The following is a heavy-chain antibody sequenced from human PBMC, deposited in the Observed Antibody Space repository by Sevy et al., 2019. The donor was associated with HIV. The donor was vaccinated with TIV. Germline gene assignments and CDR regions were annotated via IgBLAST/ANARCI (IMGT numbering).Heavy chain of an antibody. J-gene: IGHJ4*02. Sequence: QLGGSLRLSCAASGFTFSANWMNWVRQAPGKGLEWVANIKADGSDKYYVDSVEGRFSISRDNAKNLLFLQMNSLRVEGTAVYYCAHETFGRFESWGQGTLVTVSS. CDR3: AHETFGRFES. CDR1: GFTFSANW. V-gene: IGHV3-7*01. CDR2: IKADGSDK. D-gene: IGHD3-16*01.